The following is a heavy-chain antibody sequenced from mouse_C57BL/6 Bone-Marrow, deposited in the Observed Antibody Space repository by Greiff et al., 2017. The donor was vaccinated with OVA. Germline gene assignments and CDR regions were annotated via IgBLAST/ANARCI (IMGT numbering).Heavy chain of an antibody. D-gene: IGHD1-1*01. CDR1: GFTFSSYA. Sequence: EVQGVESGGGLVKPGGSLKLSCAASGFTFSSYAMSWVRQTPEKRLEWVATISDGGSYTYYPDNVKGRFTISRDNAKNNLYLQMSHLKSEDTAMYYCARTFITTVVAHYAMDYWGQGTSVTVSS. CDR3: ARTFITTVVAHYAMDY. J-gene: IGHJ4*01. V-gene: IGHV5-4*01. CDR2: ISDGGSYT.